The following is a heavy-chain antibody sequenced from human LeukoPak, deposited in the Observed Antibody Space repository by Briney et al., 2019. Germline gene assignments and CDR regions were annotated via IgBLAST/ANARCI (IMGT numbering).Heavy chain of an antibody. V-gene: IGHV4-34*01. CDR3: ARGILYYYDSSGYYQKPKYYFDY. CDR1: GGSFSGYY. D-gene: IGHD3-22*01. CDR2: INHSGST. J-gene: IGHJ4*02. Sequence: SETLSLTCAVYGGSFSGYYWSWLRQPPGKGLEWIGEINHSGSTNYNPSLKSRVTISVDTSKNQFSLKLSSVTAADTAVYYCARGILYYYDSSGYYQKPKYYFDYWGQGTLVTVSS.